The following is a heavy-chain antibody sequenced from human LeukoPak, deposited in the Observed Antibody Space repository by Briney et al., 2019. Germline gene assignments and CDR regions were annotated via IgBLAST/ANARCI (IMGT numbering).Heavy chain of an antibody. Sequence: PGGSLRLSCAASGLTFRTYAMSWVRQAPGKGLEWVGFIRSEIYGGTPEYAASVKGRFTISRDDSKGIAYLQMNSLKTEDTALYYCTRDQTPYYWGQGTLVTVSS. CDR1: GLTFRTYA. J-gene: IGHJ4*02. CDR2: IRSEIYGGTP. V-gene: IGHV3-49*04. CDR3: TRDQTPYY.